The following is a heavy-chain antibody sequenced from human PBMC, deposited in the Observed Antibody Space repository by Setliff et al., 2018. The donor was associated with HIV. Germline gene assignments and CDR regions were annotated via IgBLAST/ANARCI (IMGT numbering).Heavy chain of an antibody. V-gene: IGHV5-51*01. CDR2: IWPSDSDT. Sequence: GESLKISCHHSGYSFTNYWVGWVRQLPGKGLEWMGLIWPSDSDTRYSPSFQGQVSISADKATSTAFLQWSSLKASDTAMYYCATSDYGGDSGHFQHWGQGTLVTVS. CDR3: ATSDYGGDSGHFQH. CDR1: GYSFTNYW. D-gene: IGHD2-21*02. J-gene: IGHJ1*01.